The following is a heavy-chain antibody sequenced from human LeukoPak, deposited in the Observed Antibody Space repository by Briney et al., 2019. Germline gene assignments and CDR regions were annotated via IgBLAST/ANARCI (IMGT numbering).Heavy chain of an antibody. CDR1: GFTFSSYS. J-gene: IGHJ6*02. CDR3: ARVMGYSYGYDGMDV. D-gene: IGHD5-18*01. CDR2: ISSSSSYI. Sequence: PGGSLRLSCAASGFTFSSYSVNWVRQAPGKGLEWVSSISSSSSYIYYADSVEGRFTISRDNAKNSLYLQMNSLRAEDTAVYYCARVMGYSYGYDGMDVWGQGTTVTVSS. V-gene: IGHV3-21*01.